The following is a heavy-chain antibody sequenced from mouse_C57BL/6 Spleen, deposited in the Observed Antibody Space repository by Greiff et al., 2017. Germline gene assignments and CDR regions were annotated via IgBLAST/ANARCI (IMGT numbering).Heavy chain of an antibody. CDR2: INPSTGGT. CDR1: GYSFTGYY. Sequence: EVKLVESGPELVKPGASVKISCKASGYSFTGYYMNWVKQSPEKSLEWIGEINPSTGGTTYNQKFKAKATLTVDKSSSTAYMQLKSLTSEDSAVYYCAIYYDYDDYAMDYWGQGTSVTVSS. D-gene: IGHD2-4*01. V-gene: IGHV1-42*01. J-gene: IGHJ4*01. CDR3: AIYYDYDDYAMDY.